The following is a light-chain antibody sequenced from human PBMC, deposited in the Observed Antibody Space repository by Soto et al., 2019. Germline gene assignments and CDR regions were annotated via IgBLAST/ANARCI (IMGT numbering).Light chain of an antibody. CDR3: QQYGSSPWT. V-gene: IGKV3-20*01. CDR1: KSVSSSY. Sequence: EIVLTQSPGTLSLSPGEGATLSCRASKSVSSSYLAWYQQKHGQAPSLLFYGASSRATGIPDRFSGSGSGTDFTLTISILEPEDFAVYYCQQYGSSPWTFGQGTKVDIK. J-gene: IGKJ1*01. CDR2: GAS.